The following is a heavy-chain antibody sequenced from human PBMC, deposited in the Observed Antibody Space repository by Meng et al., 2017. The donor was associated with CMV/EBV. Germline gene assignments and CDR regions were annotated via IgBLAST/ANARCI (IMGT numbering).Heavy chain of an antibody. D-gene: IGHD2-8*01. CDR2: IYWNDDK. CDR1: GFSLSTSGVG. CDR3: ARLGYCTNGVCYYPLYFDY. J-gene: IGHJ4*02. V-gene: IGHV2-5*01. Sequence: SGPTLVKPTQTLTLTCTFSGFSLSTSGVGVGWIRQPPGKALEWLALIYWNDDKRYSPSLKSRLTITKDTSKNQVVLTMTNMDPVDTATYYCARLGYCTNGVCYYPLYFDYWAREPWSPSPQ.